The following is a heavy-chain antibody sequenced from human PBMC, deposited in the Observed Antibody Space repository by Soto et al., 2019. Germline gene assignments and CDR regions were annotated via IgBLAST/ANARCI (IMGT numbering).Heavy chain of an antibody. CDR3: ARGSWDDVSGHYYMDV. V-gene: IGHV6-1*01. Sequence: SQTLSLTCDISGDSVSSNSAAWNWIRQTPSRGLEWLGRTYYRSKWYSNYAISVKSRVTVNPDTFKNQFSLQLNSVTPEDTDVYYCARGSWDDVSGHYYMDVWGKGTTVTVSS. J-gene: IGHJ6*03. CDR1: GDSVSSNSAA. D-gene: IGHD1-1*01. CDR2: TYYRSKWYS.